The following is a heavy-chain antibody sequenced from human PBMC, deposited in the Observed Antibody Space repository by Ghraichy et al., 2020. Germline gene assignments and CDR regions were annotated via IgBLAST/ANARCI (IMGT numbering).Heavy chain of an antibody. J-gene: IGHJ4*02. CDR3: ARAILRYSLGADY. V-gene: IGHV3-33*01. CDR1: GFTFSSYG. D-gene: IGHD3-9*01. CDR2: IWYDGSTK. Sequence: SLNISCAASGFTFSSYGMHWVRQAPGKGLEWVAVIWYDGSTKYYADSVKGRFTISRDKSKNTLYLQMNSLRAEDTAVYYCARAILRYSLGADYWGQGTPVTVSS.